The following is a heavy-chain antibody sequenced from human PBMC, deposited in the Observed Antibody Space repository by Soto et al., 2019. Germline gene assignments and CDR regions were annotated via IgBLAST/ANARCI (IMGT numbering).Heavy chain of an antibody. CDR3: ARATYYYDSSGYQYYFDR. CDR1: GASISRYY. CDR2: VQYSGIT. Sequence: SETLSLTCSVSGASISRYYWSWIRQPPGKGLEWIGFVQYSGITNYSPSLKSRVAISVAASKSQFSLKLSSVTAADTAVYYCARATYYYDSSGYQYYFDRWGQGTLVTVSS. V-gene: IGHV4-59*01. J-gene: IGHJ4*02. D-gene: IGHD3-22*01.